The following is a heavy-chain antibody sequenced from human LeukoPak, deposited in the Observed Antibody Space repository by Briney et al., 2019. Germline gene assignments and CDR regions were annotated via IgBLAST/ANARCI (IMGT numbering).Heavy chain of an antibody. CDR2: IKTDGSEK. J-gene: IGHJ4*02. CDR3: ARAPLCYGGDCYSADY. V-gene: IGHV3-7*01. D-gene: IGHD2-21*02. CDR1: GFTFSSYW. Sequence: GGSLRLSCEASGFTFSSYWMSWVRQAPGKGLEWVANIKTDGSEKYYVDSVKGRFTISRDNAKNSLYLQMNSLRAEDTAVYYCARAPLCYGGDCYSADYWGQGTLVTVSS.